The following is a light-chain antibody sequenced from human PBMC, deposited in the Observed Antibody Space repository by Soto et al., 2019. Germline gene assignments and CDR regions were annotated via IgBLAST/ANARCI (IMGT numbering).Light chain of an antibody. CDR1: QSVLYSSNNKNS. Sequence: DIVMTQSPDSLAVSLGERATINCKSSQSVLYSSNNKNSVAWYQQKPGRAPKRLIYAASSLQSGVPSRFSGSGSGSEFTLTISGLQSEDFAVYYCQQYNDRPPITFGQGTRLEIK. V-gene: IGKV4-1*01. J-gene: IGKJ5*01. CDR3: QQYNDRPPIT. CDR2: AAS.